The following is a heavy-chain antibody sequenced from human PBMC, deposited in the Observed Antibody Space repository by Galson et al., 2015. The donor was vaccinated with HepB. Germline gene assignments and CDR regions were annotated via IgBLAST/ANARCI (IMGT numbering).Heavy chain of an antibody. D-gene: IGHD6-13*01. CDR3: VRDREVAGGGDWFDP. CDR2: INKDGSEK. Sequence: SLRLSCAASGFTFSSYWMTWVRQAPVKGLEWVANINKDGSEKYYVDSVKGRFTISRDNAKGSLWLQMNSLRVEDTAVYYCVRDREVAGGGDWFDPWGQGTLVTVSS. V-gene: IGHV3-7*01. CDR1: GFTFSSYW. J-gene: IGHJ5*02.